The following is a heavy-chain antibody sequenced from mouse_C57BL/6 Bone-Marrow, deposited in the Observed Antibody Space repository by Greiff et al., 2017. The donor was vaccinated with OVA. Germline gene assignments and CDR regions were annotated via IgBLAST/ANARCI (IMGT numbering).Heavy chain of an antibody. D-gene: IGHD2-4*01. CDR3: ARGDYDGRDFDY. V-gene: IGHV1-69*01. CDR2: IDPSDSYT. J-gene: IGHJ2*01. Sequence: VQLQQPGAELVMPGASVKLSCKASGYTFTSYWMHWVKQRPGQGLEWIGEIDPSDSYTNYNQKFKGKSTLTVDKSSSTAYMQLSSLTSEDSAVYYCARGDYDGRDFDYWGQGTTLTVSS. CDR1: GYTFTSYW.